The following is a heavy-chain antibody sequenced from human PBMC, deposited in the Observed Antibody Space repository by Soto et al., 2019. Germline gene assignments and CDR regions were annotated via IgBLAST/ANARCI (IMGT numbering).Heavy chain of an antibody. CDR2: MNPNSGTA. J-gene: IGHJ5*02. CDR1: GYTFTSYD. CDR3: ARVCSPGGSCDEGPKWFDP. V-gene: IGHV1-8*01. D-gene: IGHD2-15*01. Sequence: ASVKVSCKASGYTFTSYDINWVRQATGQGLEWMGWMNPNSGTANYAQKFQGRVTITTDDSTSTAYMELSSLRSEDTAVYYCARVCSPGGSCDEGPKWFDPWGQGTLVTVSS.